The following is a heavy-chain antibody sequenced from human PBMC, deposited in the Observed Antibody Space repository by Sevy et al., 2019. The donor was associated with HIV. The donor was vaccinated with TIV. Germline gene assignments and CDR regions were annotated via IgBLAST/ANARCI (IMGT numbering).Heavy chain of an antibody. J-gene: IGHJ4*02. V-gene: IGHV3-23*01. CDR1: GFTFSSYA. CDR2: ISKSGEVT. D-gene: IGHD2-15*01. Sequence: GGSLRLSCAASGFTFSSYAMNWVRQAPGRGLEWVSSISKSGEVTYYADSVRGRFTVSRDNSKNTVYLQLDSLRAEDTAIYYCAKEWTLLSSWYCESDYWGQGTLVTVSS. CDR3: AKEWTLLSSWYCESDY.